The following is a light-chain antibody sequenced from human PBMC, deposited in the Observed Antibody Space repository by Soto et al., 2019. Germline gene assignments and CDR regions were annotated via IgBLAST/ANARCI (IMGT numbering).Light chain of an antibody. CDR3: SSYTSANTLVL. V-gene: IGLV2-14*01. CDR1: SRDVGNYNY. Sequence: QSALTQPASVSGSPGQSITISCTGTSRDVGNYNYVSWYQQYAGKAPKLLIYDVTNRPSGVSSRFSGSKSGITASLAISGLQAEDEADYYCSSYTSANTLVLFGGGTKVTVL. J-gene: IGLJ2*01. CDR2: DVT.